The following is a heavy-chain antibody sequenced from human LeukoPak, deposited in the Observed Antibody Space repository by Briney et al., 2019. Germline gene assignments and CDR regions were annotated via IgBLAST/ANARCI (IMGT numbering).Heavy chain of an antibody. CDR3: ARMCSSTSCSQNYYGMDV. D-gene: IGHD2-2*01. CDR2: INHSGST. Sequence: SETLSLTCAVYGGFFSGYYWSWIRQPPGKGLEWIGEINHSGSTNYNPSLKSRVTISVDTSKNQFSLKLSSVTAADTAVYYCARMCSSTSCSQNYYGMDVWGQGTTVTVSS. V-gene: IGHV4-34*01. CDR1: GGFFSGYY. J-gene: IGHJ6*02.